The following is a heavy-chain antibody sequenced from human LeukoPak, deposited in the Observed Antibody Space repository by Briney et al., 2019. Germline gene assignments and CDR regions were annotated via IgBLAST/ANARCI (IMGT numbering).Heavy chain of an antibody. J-gene: IGHJ6*03. D-gene: IGHD3-3*01. CDR1: GYTFTSYA. CDR2: INAGNGNT. Sequence: ASVKVSCKASGYTFTSYAMHWVRQAPGQRLEWMGWINAGNGNTKYSQEFQGRVTITRDTSASTAYMELSSLRSEDMAVYYCARSIMVGDFWSGYYYYYMDVWGKGTTVTVS. CDR3: ARSIMVGDFWSGYYYYYMDV. V-gene: IGHV1-3*03.